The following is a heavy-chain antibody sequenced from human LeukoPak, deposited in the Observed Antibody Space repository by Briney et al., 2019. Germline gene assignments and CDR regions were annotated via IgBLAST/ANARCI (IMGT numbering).Heavy chain of an antibody. Sequence: GGSLRLSCAASGFAFNTYSMNWVRQAPGKGLQWVSSITTSSTTKYYADSVKGRFTISRDNAKNSLYLQMDSLRDEDTAVYYCAKGSTMYTAYYFDYWGQGTLVTVSS. CDR1: GFAFNTYS. CDR3: AKGSTMYTAYYFDY. J-gene: IGHJ4*02. D-gene: IGHD3-10*02. CDR2: ITTSSTTK. V-gene: IGHV3-48*02.